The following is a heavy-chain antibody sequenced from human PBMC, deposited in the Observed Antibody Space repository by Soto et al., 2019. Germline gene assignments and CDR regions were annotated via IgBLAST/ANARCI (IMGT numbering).Heavy chain of an antibody. V-gene: IGHV3-21*01. Sequence: PGGSLRLSCAASGFTFSSYSMNWVRQAPGKGLEWVSSISSSSSYIYYADSVKGRFTISRDNAKNSLYLQMNSLRAEDTAVYYCARDTHQYYYYYGMDVWGQGTTVTVSS. CDR1: GFTFSSYS. D-gene: IGHD2-15*01. J-gene: IGHJ6*02. CDR3: ARDTHQYYYYYGMDV. CDR2: ISSSSSYI.